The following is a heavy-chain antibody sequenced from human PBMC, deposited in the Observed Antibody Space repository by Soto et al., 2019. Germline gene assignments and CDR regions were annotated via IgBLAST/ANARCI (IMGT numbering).Heavy chain of an antibody. CDR2: IYSGGST. CDR3: ATYTSLDY. D-gene: IGHD2-2*02. CDR1: GFTVSNNY. Sequence: EVQLVETGGGLIQPGGSLRLSCAASGFTVSNNYMSWVRQAPGKGLEWVSLIYSGGSTFYADSVKGRFTISRDNSKNTLFRQMNCLRAEDTAVYFWATYTSLDYGGQGTLVTVSS. V-gene: IGHV3-53*02. J-gene: IGHJ4*02.